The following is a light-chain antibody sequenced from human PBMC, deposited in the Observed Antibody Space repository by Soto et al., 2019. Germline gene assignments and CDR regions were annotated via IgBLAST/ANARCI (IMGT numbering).Light chain of an antibody. CDR1: QTITDW. Sequence: DIQMTQSPSTLSASVGDRVTITCRASQTITDWLAWYQQKPGKAPKLLIFDASSLESGVPSRFSGSGSGTEFTLTISSLQPDDFATYYCQQYKSYSPLTFGQGTKVDIK. CDR3: QQYKSYSPLT. CDR2: DAS. V-gene: IGKV1-5*01. J-gene: IGKJ1*01.